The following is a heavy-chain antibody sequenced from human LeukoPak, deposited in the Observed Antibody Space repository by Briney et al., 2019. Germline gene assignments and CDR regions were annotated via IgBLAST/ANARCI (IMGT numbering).Heavy chain of an antibody. Sequence: GGSLRLSCAASGFTFSSYSMNWVRQAPGKGLEWGSYISGSSSTIYYADSVKGRFTISRDNGKNTLYLQMNSLRAEDTAVYYCARGSTYYDSSGQVPFDYWGQGTLVTVSS. CDR3: ARGSTYYDSSGQVPFDY. J-gene: IGHJ4*02. V-gene: IGHV3-48*01. CDR2: ISGSSSTI. CDR1: GFTFSSYS. D-gene: IGHD3-22*01.